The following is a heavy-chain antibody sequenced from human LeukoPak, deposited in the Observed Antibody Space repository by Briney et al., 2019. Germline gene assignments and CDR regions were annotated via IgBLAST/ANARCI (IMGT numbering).Heavy chain of an antibody. CDR1: GFIFSSYS. CDR2: ISSSSSYI. J-gene: IGHJ4*02. V-gene: IGHV3-21*01. CDR3: ARAPYGSDAPFDY. D-gene: IGHD4-17*01. Sequence: GGSLRLSCAASGFIFSSYSLNWVRQAPGKGLEWVSSISSSSSYIYYADSLKGRFTISRDNAKTSLYLQMNSLRAEDTAVYYCARAPYGSDAPFDYWGQGTLVTVSS.